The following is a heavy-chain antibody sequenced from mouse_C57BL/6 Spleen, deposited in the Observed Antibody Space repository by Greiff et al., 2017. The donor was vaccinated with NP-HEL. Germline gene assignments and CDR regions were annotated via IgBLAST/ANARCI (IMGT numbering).Heavy chain of an antibody. CDR3: ARRGSSYYSNYGAMDY. J-gene: IGHJ4*01. CDR1: GYTFTSYW. D-gene: IGHD2-5*01. CDR2: IYPGSGST. Sequence: QVQLQQPGAELVKPGASVKMSCKASGYTFTSYWITWVKQRPGQGLEWIGDIYPGSGSTNYNEKFKSKATLTVDTSSSTAYMQLSSLTSEDSAVYYCARRGSSYYSNYGAMDYWGQGTSVIVSS. V-gene: IGHV1-55*01.